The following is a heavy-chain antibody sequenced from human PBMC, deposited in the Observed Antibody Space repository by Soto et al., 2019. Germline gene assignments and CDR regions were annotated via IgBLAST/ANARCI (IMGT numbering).Heavy chain of an antibody. CDR1: GFTFSTYA. Sequence: GALRLSCAASGFTFSTYAMHWVRQAPGKGLEWVAVISYDGSNKYYADSVKGRFTISRDNSKNTLNLQMNSLRAEDTAVYYCARESYDSGGYSYDAFDIWGPGTMVTVSS. V-gene: IGHV3-30-3*01. CDR2: ISYDGSNK. J-gene: IGHJ3*02. D-gene: IGHD3-22*01. CDR3: ARESYDSGGYSYDAFDI.